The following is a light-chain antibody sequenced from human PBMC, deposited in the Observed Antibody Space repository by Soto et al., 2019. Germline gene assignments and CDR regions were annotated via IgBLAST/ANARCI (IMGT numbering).Light chain of an antibody. CDR2: WAS. J-gene: IGKJ2*01. CDR3: QHYYTPPYT. CDR1: QSVLYSSNNKNY. Sequence: DIVMTQSPDSLAVSLGERATINCKSSQSVLYSSNNKNYLAWYQHKPGQPPKVLIYWASTRESGVPDRFSGSGSGTDFTLTISSLQAEDVAVYYCQHYYTPPYTSGQGTKLEIK. V-gene: IGKV4-1*01.